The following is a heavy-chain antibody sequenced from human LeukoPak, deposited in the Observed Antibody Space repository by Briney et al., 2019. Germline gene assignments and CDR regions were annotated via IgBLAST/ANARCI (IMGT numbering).Heavy chain of an antibody. D-gene: IGHD3-3*01. CDR2: FDPEDGET. CDR1: GYTLTELS. CDR3: ARLHLEWLLYEDDNAFDI. Sequence: ASVKVSCKVSGYTLTELSMHWVRQAPGKGLEWMGGFDPEDGETIYAQKFQGRVTMTEDTSTDTAYMELSSLRSEDTAVYYCARLHLEWLLYEDDNAFDIWGQGTMVTVSS. J-gene: IGHJ3*02. V-gene: IGHV1-24*01.